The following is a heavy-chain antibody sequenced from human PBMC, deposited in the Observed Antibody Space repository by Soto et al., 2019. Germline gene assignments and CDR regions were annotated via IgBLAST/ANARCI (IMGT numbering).Heavy chain of an antibody. CDR1: GYTFNSYS. CDR3: ARDATGDPDYCYYMDV. Sequence: QVQLVQSGAELKKPGASVTVSCEASGYTFNSYSMHWVRQAPGQRLEWMGCINTDNGNTKYAQIFQGRVTITRDTSASTVYMEVSSLRSEDTAVYYCARDATGDPDYCYYMDVWGKGTMITVSS. V-gene: IGHV1-3*04. D-gene: IGHD7-27*01. CDR2: INTDNGNT. J-gene: IGHJ6*03.